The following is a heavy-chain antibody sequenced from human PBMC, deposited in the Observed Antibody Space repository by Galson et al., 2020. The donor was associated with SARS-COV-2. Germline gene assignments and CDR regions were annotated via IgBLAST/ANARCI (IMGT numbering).Heavy chain of an antibody. CDR3: ARDLFNYYGSGSEGYFDY. CDR1: GFTFSSYA. CDR2: ISYDGSNK. D-gene: IGHD3-10*01. Sequence: GESLKISCAASGFTFSSYAMHWVRQAPGKGLEWVAVISYDGSNKYYADSVKGRFTISRDNSKNTLYLQMNSLRAEDTAVYYCARDLFNYYGSGSEGYFDYWGQGTLVTVSS. V-gene: IGHV3-30-3*01. J-gene: IGHJ4*02.